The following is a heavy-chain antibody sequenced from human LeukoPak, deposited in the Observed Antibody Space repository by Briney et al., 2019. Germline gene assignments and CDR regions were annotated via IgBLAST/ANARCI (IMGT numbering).Heavy chain of an antibody. CDR3: ARCQISAAGTGAFDV. CDR1: GFSFSTYA. Sequence: GGSLRLSCAASGFSFSTYAMTWVRQAPGKGLEWVSAFSATDGSTQYAESVKGRFTISKDSTTNTLFLQINSLRAEDTAVYYCARCQISAAGTGAFDVWGQGTMVTVSS. D-gene: IGHD1/OR15-1a*01. CDR2: FSATDGST. J-gene: IGHJ3*01. V-gene: IGHV3-23*01.